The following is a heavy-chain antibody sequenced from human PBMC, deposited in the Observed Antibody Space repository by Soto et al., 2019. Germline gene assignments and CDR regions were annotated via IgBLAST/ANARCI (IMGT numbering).Heavy chain of an antibody. CDR2: IDNEGTGT. J-gene: IGHJ4*02. D-gene: IGHD2-15*01. CDR3: TRLGGGHYFDS. V-gene: IGHV3-74*01. Sequence: GGSPRLACAASGFSFSSYWMHWVRQAPEKGLEWVSRIDNEGTGTSYADSVRGRFTFSRDNAKNTLYLQMSSLRPEDTAVYYCTRLGGGHYFDSWGRGTLVTVSS. CDR1: GFSFSSYW.